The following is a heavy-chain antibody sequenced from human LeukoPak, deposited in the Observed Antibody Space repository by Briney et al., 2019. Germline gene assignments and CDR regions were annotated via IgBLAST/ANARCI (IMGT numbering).Heavy chain of an antibody. J-gene: IGHJ4*02. Sequence: ASVKVSCTASGYTFTGYYMHWVRQAPGQGLEWMGWINPNSGGTNYAQKFQGGVTMTEDTSTDTAYMELSSLRSEDTAVYYCATAASVRIHFIAAAGTYYFDYWGQGTLVTVSS. CDR1: GYTFTGYY. CDR3: ATAASVRIHFIAAAGTYYFDY. CDR2: INPNSGGT. V-gene: IGHV1-2*02. D-gene: IGHD6-13*01.